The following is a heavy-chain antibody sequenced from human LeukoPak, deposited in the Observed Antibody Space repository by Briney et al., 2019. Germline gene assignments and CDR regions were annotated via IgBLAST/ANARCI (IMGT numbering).Heavy chain of an antibody. CDR2: ISGSGGST. CDR3: AKDGAPSYYDFWSGYDY. V-gene: IGHV3-23*01. D-gene: IGHD3-3*01. CDR1: GFTFSSYA. J-gene: IGHJ4*02. Sequence: GGSLRLSCAASGFTFSSYAMNWVRQAPGKGLEWVSAISGSGGSTYYADSVKSRFTISRDNSKNTLYLQMNSLRAEDTAVYYCAKDGAPSYYDFWSGYDYWGQGTLVTVSS.